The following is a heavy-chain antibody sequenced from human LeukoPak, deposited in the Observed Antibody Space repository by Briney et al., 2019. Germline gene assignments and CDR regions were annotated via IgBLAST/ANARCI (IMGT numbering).Heavy chain of an antibody. Sequence: SETLSLTCTVSGGSISSFYWSWIRQPPGKGLEWIGYTSYGGNTNYQPSLKSRATISLHTSKNQFSLKMSSVTAADTPVYYCALAEWLLDPMVHYWGQGALATVSS. CDR1: GGSISSFY. CDR2: TSYGGNT. CDR3: ALAEWLLDPMVHY. J-gene: IGHJ4*02. D-gene: IGHD3-3*01. V-gene: IGHV4-59*01.